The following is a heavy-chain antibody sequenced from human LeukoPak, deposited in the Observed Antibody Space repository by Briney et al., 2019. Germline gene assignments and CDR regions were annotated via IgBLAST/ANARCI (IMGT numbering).Heavy chain of an antibody. CDR3: AKLDYGGRGDY. CDR2: ISYDGSNK. D-gene: IGHD4-23*01. V-gene: IGHV3-30-3*02. J-gene: IGHJ4*02. Sequence: GRSLRLSCAASGFTFSSYAMHWVRQAPGKGLEWVAVISYDGSNKYYADSVRGRFTISRDDSKNTLYLQMDSLRAEDMAVYYCAKLDYGGRGDYWGQGTLVTVSS. CDR1: GFTFSSYA.